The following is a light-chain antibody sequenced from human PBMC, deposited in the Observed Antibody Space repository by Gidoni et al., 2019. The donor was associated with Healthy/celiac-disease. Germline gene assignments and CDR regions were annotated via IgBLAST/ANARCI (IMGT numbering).Light chain of an antibody. V-gene: IGLV2-23*03. CDR2: DGS. J-gene: IGLJ1*01. CDR3: CSYAGSSTFEV. Sequence: QSALTQPASVSGSPGQSITISCTGTSSDVGIYNLVSWYHQHPGKAPKLMIYDGSKRPSGVSNRFSGSKSGNTASLTISGLQAEDEADYYCCSYAGSSTFEVFGTGTKVTVL. CDR1: SSDVGIYNL.